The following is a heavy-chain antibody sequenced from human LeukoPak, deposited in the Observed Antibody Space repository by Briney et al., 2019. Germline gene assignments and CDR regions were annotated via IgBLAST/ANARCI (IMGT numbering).Heavy chain of an antibody. D-gene: IGHD4-11*01. J-gene: IGHJ4*02. V-gene: IGHV3-23*01. Sequence: GGSLRLSCAAPGFTFSSYAMSWVRQAPGKGLEWVSAITGSGGTTYYTDSVKGRFTISRDNSKNTLYLQMNSLRAEDTALYYCAKTYSNYFDYWGQGTLVTVSS. CDR1: GFTFSSYA. CDR3: AKTYSNYFDY. CDR2: ITGSGGTT.